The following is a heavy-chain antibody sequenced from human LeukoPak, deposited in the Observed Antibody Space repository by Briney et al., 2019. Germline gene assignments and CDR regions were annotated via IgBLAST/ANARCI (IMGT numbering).Heavy chain of an antibody. CDR2: IKPDGSEK. D-gene: IGHD5-12*01. CDR3: AREWQRLLSS. J-gene: IGHJ5*02. V-gene: IGHV3-7*05. CDR1: GFTFSGYR. Sequence: GGSLRLSCEASGFTFSGYRMTWVRQAPGKGLEWVANIKPDGSEKYYVDSVKGRFTISRDNAKNSLHLQVNSLRAEDTAVYYCAREWQRLLSSWGQGTLVTVSS.